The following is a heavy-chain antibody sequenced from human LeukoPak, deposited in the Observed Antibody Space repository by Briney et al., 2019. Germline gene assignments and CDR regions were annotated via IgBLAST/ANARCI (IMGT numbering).Heavy chain of an antibody. J-gene: IGHJ6*02. CDR2: IIPILGIA. Sequence: SVKVSCKGSGGTFSSYTISWARQAPGQGLAWMGRIIPILGIANYAQKFQGRVTITPDKSTSTAYMELSSLRSEDTAVYYCAREGPEYYDILTGYFSLNGMDVWGQGTTVTVSS. D-gene: IGHD3-9*01. CDR1: GGTFSSYT. V-gene: IGHV1-69*04. CDR3: AREGPEYYDILTGYFSLNGMDV.